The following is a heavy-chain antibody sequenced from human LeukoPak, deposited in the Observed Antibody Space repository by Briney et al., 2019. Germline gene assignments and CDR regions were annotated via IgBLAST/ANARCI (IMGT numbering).Heavy chain of an antibody. Sequence: GGSMRLSCEGSGFPLGTYWMAWVRQAPGKGLEWVASIKHDGREEHYVDSIKGRFTISRDNGKNSVYLQMNNLRVEDTAMYYCSREFHPWGQGTLVIVSS. J-gene: IGHJ5*02. CDR2: IKHDGREE. CDR3: SREFHP. CDR1: GFPLGTYW. V-gene: IGHV3-7*01.